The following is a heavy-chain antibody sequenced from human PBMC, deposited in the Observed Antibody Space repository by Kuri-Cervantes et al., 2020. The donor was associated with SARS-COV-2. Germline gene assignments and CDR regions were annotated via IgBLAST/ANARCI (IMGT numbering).Heavy chain of an antibody. V-gene: IGHV3-48*03. Sequence: GGSLRLSCAASGFTFSSYEMNWVRQSPGKGLEWVSYISSAGDTIYYADSVKGRFTISRDNAKNSLYLQMNSLRAEDTAVYYCTRWRLGAKTWGQGTLVTVSS. CDR3: TRWRLGAKT. D-gene: IGHD1-26*01. J-gene: IGHJ1*01. CDR1: GFTFSSYE. CDR2: ISSAGDTI.